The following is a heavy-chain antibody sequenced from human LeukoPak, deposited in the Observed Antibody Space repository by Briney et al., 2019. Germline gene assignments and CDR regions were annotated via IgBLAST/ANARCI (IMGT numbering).Heavy chain of an antibody. V-gene: IGHV3-9*03. Sequence: GGSLRLSCAASGFTFDDYAMHWVRQAPGKGLEWVSGISWNSGSIGYADSVKGRFTISRDNAKNSLYLQMNSLRAEDMALYYCAKTPLPYYYDSSGYFDYWGQGTLVTVS. CDR2: ISWNSGSI. CDR3: AKTPLPYYYDSSGYFDY. D-gene: IGHD3-22*01. J-gene: IGHJ4*02. CDR1: GFTFDDYA.